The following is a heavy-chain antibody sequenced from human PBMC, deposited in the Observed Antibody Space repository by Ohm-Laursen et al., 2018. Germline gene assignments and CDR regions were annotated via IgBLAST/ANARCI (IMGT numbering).Heavy chain of an antibody. V-gene: IGHV3-21*01. CDR2: ISSSSSYI. D-gene: IGHD6-13*01. CDR3: AGDRNSNTWSYY. CDR1: GFTFSTYS. Sequence: SLRLSCSASGFTFSTYSMNWVRQAPGKGLEWVSSISSSSSYIYYADSVKGRFTISRDNAKNSLFLQLNALRAEDTAVYYCAGDRNSNTWSYYWGQGTLVTVS. J-gene: IGHJ4*02.